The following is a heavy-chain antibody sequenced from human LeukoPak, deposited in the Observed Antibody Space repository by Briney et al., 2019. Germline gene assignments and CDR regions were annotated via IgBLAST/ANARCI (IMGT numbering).Heavy chain of an antibody. CDR3: ARGGVFTVAAPY. V-gene: IGHV1-8*01. J-gene: IGHJ4*02. CDR1: GYTFTSYD. Sequence: ASVKVSCKASGYTFTSYDINWVRQATGQGLEWMGWMNPNSGNTGYAQKFQGRVTMTRNTSISTAYMELSSLRSEDTAVYYCARGGVFTVAAPYWGQGTLVTVSS. CDR2: MNPNSGNT. D-gene: IGHD6-19*01.